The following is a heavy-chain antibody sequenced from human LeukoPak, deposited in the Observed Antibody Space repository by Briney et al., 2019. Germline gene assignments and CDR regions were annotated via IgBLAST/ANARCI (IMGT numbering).Heavy chain of an antibody. CDR1: GFTFSSYA. V-gene: IGHV3-23*01. CDR3: AGGNRRMVDAFDI. J-gene: IGHJ3*02. D-gene: IGHD4-23*01. CDR2: ISGSGGST. Sequence: GGSLRLSCAASGFTFSSYAMSWVRQAPGKGLGWVSAISGSGGSTYYADSVKGRFTISRDNSKNTLYLQMNSLRAEDTAVYYCAGGNRRMVDAFDIWGQGTMVTVSS.